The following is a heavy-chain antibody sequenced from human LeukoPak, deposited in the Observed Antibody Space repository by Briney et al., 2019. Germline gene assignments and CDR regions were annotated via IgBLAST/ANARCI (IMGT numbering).Heavy chain of an antibody. D-gene: IGHD6-13*01. Sequence: GSLRLSCAASGFTFSNFWMHWVRQAPGKGLVWVSHINTDGTGTTYGDSAKGRFSVSRDNAKNTLFLQMNSLRVEDTAVYYCARGTAETAGIDYWGQGTPVTVSA. V-gene: IGHV3-74*01. J-gene: IGHJ4*02. CDR3: ARGTAETAGIDY. CDR2: INTDGTGT. CDR1: GFTFSNFW.